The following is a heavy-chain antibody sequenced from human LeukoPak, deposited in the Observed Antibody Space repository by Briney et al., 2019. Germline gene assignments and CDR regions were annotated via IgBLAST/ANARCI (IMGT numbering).Heavy chain of an antibody. CDR2: INRDGSTT. V-gene: IGHV3-74*03. CDR3: ARDKKSGESSEIDY. D-gene: IGHD3-10*01. J-gene: IGHJ4*02. CDR1: GFTFSIYW. Sequence: PGGSLRLSCAASGFTFSIYWVHCVRKALGKGLVWVSRINRDGSTTKYADSVKGRFTVSRDNAKNTLNLQMNSLRAEDTAVYYCARDKKSGESSEIDYWGQGTLVTVSS.